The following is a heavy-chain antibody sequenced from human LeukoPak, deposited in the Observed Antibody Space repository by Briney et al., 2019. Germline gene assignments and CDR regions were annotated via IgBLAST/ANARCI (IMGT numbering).Heavy chain of an antibody. Sequence: GESLRLSCAVSGFSISDNFMGWVRQTPGKGLEWVSLIFSGGETYSADSVKGRFAISKDNSKNTLHLRMNSLRVEDTAMYYCARDTDYYGSGRQGYFDRWGQGTLVTVSS. D-gene: IGHD3-10*01. V-gene: IGHV3-66*01. CDR3: ARDTDYYGSGRQGYFDR. J-gene: IGHJ1*01. CDR2: IFSGGET. CDR1: GFSISDNF.